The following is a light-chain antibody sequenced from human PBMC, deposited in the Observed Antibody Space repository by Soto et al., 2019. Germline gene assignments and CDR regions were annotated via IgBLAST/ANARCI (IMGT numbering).Light chain of an antibody. CDR3: QSYDSSLSGYV. Sequence: QSVLTQPPSVSGAPGQRVTISCTGSSSNIGTGSDVHWYQHLPGTAPKLLIYGNTNRPSGVPDRFSASKSGTSASLAITGLQAEDEADYHCQSYDSSLSGYVFGTGTKLTVL. V-gene: IGLV1-40*01. J-gene: IGLJ1*01. CDR2: GNT. CDR1: SSNIGTGSD.